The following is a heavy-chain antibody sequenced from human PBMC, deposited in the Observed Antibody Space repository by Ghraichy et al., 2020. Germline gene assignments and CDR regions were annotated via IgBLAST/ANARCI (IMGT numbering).Heavy chain of an antibody. CDR1: GFSFSSYA. Sequence: GGSLRLPCAASGFSFSSYAMSWVRQAPGKGLEWVSGISGSGGTTYYADSVKGRFTISRDNPKNTLYLQMNSLRAEDTAVYYCAKDGVITAPDYFYYYHMDVWGQGTTVTVSS. V-gene: IGHV3-23*01. CDR3: AKDGVITAPDYFYYYHMDV. CDR2: ISGSGGTT. J-gene: IGHJ6*02. D-gene: IGHD4-23*01.